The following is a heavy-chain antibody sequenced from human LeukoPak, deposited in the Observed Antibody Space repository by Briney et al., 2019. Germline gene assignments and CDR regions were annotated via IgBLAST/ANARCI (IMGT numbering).Heavy chain of an antibody. J-gene: IGHJ4*02. Sequence: SETLSLTCTVSGGSISSYYWSWIRQPPGKGLEWIGYIYYTGSTNYNPSLESRVTISVDTSKNEFSLKVRSVTAADTAVYYCARNFKPEQLVLNYWGQGTLVTVSS. CDR2: IYYTGST. CDR1: GGSISSYY. V-gene: IGHV4-59*01. D-gene: IGHD6-13*01. CDR3: ARNFKPEQLVLNY.